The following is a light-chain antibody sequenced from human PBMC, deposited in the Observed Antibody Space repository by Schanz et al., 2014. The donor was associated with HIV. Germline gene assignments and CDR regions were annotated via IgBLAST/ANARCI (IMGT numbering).Light chain of an antibody. Sequence: EIVMTQSPGTLSVSPGERATLSCRASQSVRNNIAWYQQKPGQAPRLLFYDASKRATGIPDRLSGSGSGTDFTLTISRLEPEDFAVYYCQQYGTSPKTFGQGTKVEIK. CDR3: QQYGTSPKT. CDR2: DAS. J-gene: IGKJ1*01. CDR1: QSVRNN. V-gene: IGKV3-20*01.